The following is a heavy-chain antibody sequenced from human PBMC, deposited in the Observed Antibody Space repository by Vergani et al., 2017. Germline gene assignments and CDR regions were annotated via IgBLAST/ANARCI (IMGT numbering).Heavy chain of an antibody. CDR3: ARTLTIFGVFQGGYYFDY. CDR2: IYTSGST. V-gene: IGHV4-4*09. CDR1: GGSISSYY. D-gene: IGHD3-3*01. Sequence: QVQLQESGPGLVKPSETLSLTCTVSGGSISSYYWSWIRQPPGKGLEWIGYIYTSGSTNYNPSLKSRVTISVDTSKNQFSLKLSSVTAADTAVYYCARTLTIFGVFQGGYYFDYWGQGTLVTVSS. J-gene: IGHJ4*02.